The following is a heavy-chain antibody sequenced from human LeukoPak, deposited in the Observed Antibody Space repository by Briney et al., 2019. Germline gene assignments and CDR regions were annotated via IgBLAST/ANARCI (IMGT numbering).Heavy chain of an antibody. Sequence: PGGSLRLSCAASGFTFSSYGMHWVRQAPGKGLERVAVIWYDGSNKYYADSVKGRFTISRDNSKNTLYLQMNSLRAEDTAVYYCARGTIAVAGTGSFDYWGRGTLVTVSS. CDR3: ARGTIAVAGTGSFDY. CDR2: IWYDGSNK. D-gene: IGHD6-19*01. J-gene: IGHJ4*02. CDR1: GFTFSSYG. V-gene: IGHV3-33*01.